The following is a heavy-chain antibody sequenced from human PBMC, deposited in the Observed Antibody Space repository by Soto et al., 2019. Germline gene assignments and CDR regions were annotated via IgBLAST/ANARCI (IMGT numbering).Heavy chain of an antibody. Sequence: QVQLVQSGAEVKKPGASVKVSCKASGYTFTSYDINWVRQATGQGPEWMGWMNPNSGNTGNAQKFQGRVTMTRNTSTSTAYMELSSLRSEDTAVYYCARFTRPAADYYGMDVWGQGTTAAVSS. CDR3: ARFTRPAADYYGMDV. D-gene: IGHD2-2*01. CDR2: MNPNSGNT. V-gene: IGHV1-8*01. CDR1: GYTFTSYD. J-gene: IGHJ6*02.